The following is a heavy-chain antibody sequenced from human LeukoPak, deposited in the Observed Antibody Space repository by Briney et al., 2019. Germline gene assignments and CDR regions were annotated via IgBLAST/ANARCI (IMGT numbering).Heavy chain of an antibody. Sequence: PSETLSLTSAVYGGSFSGYYWSWIRQPPGKGLEWIGEINHSGSTNYNPSLKSRVTISVDTSKNQFPLKLSSVTAADTAVYYCARTSYCSSTSCWHNWFDPWGQGTLVTVSS. J-gene: IGHJ5*02. V-gene: IGHV4-34*01. CDR3: ARTSYCSSTSCWHNWFDP. CDR1: GGSFSGYY. CDR2: INHSGST. D-gene: IGHD2-2*01.